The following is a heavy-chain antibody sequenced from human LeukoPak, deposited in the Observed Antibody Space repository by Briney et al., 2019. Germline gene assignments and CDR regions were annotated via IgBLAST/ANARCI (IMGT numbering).Heavy chain of an antibody. D-gene: IGHD7-27*01. J-gene: IGHJ4*02. CDR3: ARDLAWGAFDY. V-gene: IGHV3-23*01. CDR2: ISPRGGGT. CDR1: EFTFFTYW. Sequence: GGSLRLSCAASEFTFFTYWMSWVRQAPGKGLEWLSGISPRGGGTYYADSVKGRFTISRDDSKSTLSLQMNSLRVEDTAVYYCARDLAWGAFDYWGQGTLVSVSS.